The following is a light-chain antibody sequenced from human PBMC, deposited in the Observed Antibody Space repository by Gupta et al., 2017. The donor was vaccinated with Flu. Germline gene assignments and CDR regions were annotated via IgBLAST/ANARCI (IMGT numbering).Light chain of an antibody. CDR1: QSVSSSY. Sequence: GTLSLSPGERATLSCRASQSVSSSYLAWYQQKPGQAPRLLIYGASSRATGIPDRFSGSGSGTDFTLTISRLEPEDFAVYYCQQYGSPPFTFGPGTKVDIK. J-gene: IGKJ3*01. CDR2: GAS. V-gene: IGKV3-20*01. CDR3: QQYGSPPFT.